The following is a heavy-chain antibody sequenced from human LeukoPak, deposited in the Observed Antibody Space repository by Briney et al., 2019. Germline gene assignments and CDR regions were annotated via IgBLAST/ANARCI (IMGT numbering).Heavy chain of an antibody. D-gene: IGHD3-22*01. V-gene: IGHV4-31*03. CDR3: AGGYDIYLDY. J-gene: IGHJ4*02. CDR2: MYDSGST. Sequence: SQTLSLTCTVSGDSLSSGSYYWSWIRQHPGKGLEWIGYMYDSGSTYYNPSLKSRVTISVDTSKNQFSLNLTSVTAADTAVYYCAGGYDIYLDYWGQGTLVTVSS. CDR1: GDSLSSGSYY.